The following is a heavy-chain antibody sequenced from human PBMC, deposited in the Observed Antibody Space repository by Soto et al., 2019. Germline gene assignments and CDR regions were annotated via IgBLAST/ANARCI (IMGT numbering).Heavy chain of an antibody. V-gene: IGHV3-33*01. CDR1: GFTFSSYG. Sequence: GGSLRLSCAASGFTFSSYGMHWVRQAPGKGLEWVAVIWYDGSNKYYADTVKGRFTISRDNSKNTLYLQMNSLRAEDTAVYYCARDHDIVVVPAAPGYWGQGT. CDR3: ARDHDIVVVPAAPGY. CDR2: IWYDGSNK. D-gene: IGHD2-2*01. J-gene: IGHJ4*02.